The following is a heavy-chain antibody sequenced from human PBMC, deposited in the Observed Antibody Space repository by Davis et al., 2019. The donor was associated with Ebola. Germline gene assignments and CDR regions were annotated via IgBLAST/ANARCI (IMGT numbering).Heavy chain of an antibody. CDR1: GGSISSSTW. V-gene: IGHV4-4*02. J-gene: IGHJ2*01. Sequence: SETLSLTCAVSGGSISSSTWWSWVRQSPGKGLEWIGEIYPSGNTNYNPSLKSRVTISVDRSKNQFSLKLSSVTAADTAVYYCARRLAVAGTHWYFDLWGRGTLVTVS. CDR2: IYPSGNT. CDR3: ARRLAVAGTHWYFDL. D-gene: IGHD6-19*01.